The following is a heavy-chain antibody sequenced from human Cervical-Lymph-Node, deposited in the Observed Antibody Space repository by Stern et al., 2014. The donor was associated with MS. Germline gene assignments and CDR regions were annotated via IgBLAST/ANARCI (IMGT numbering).Heavy chain of an antibody. J-gene: IGHJ3*02. Sequence: QMQLVQSGAEVKKPGSSVKVSCKASGGTFSSYAISWVRQAPGQGLEWIGGIIPIFATAHYAQKFQGKVTITADESTSTAYMELNSLRSDDTAVFYCATGGGADAFDIWGQGTMVTVSS. CDR1: GGTFSSYA. CDR2: IIPIFATA. CDR3: ATGGGADAFDI. D-gene: IGHD1-1*01. V-gene: IGHV1-69*01.